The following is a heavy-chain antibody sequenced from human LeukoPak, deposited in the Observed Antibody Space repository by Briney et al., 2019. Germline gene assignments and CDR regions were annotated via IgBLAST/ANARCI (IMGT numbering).Heavy chain of an antibody. CDR2: TYYRSKWYN. CDR3: ARVLGYCSSTSCYQGGFDY. V-gene: IGHV6-1*01. D-gene: IGHD2-2*01. CDR1: GDSVSSNSAA. J-gene: IGHJ4*02. Sequence: SQTLSLTCAISGDSVSSNSAAWNWIRQSPSRGLEWLGTTYYRSKWYNDYAVSVKSRITINPDTSKNQFSLQLNSVTTEDTAVYYCARVLGYCSSTSCYQGGFDYWGQGTLVTVSS.